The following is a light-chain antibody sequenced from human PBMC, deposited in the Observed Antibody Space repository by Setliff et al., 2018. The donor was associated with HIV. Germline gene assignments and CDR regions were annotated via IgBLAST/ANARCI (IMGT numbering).Light chain of an antibody. CDR2: KDT. Sequence: SYDLTQAPSVSVSPGQTARITCSGDALPKQYAYWYQQKPGQTPVLVIYKDTERPSGIPERFSGSSSGTAVTLTISGVQAEDEADYYCQSADSSGTYVVFGGGTKVTVL. CDR3: QSADSSGTYVV. J-gene: IGLJ2*01. V-gene: IGLV3-25*03. CDR1: ALPKQY.